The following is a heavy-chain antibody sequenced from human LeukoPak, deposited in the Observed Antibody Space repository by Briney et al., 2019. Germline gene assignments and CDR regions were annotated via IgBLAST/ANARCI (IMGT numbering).Heavy chain of an antibody. D-gene: IGHD3/OR15-3a*01. CDR1: GITLSNYG. J-gene: IGHJ4*02. CDR2: ISDSGGST. V-gene: IGHV3-23*01. Sequence: GGSLRLSCAVSGITLSNYGMSWVRQAPGKGLEWVAGISDSGGSTKYADSVKGRFTISRDNPKNTLFLQMHSLRAEDTAVYFCAKRGVVIRVVLVGFHKEAYYFESWGQGALVTVSS. CDR3: AKRGVVIRVVLVGFHKEAYYFES.